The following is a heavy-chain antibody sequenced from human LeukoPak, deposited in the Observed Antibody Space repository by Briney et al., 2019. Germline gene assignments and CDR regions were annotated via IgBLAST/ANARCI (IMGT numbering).Heavy chain of an antibody. D-gene: IGHD3-22*01. CDR3: ARARSSSGPRDAFDI. CDR1: GYTFTGYY. Sequence: ASVKVSCKASGYTFTGYYMHWVRQAPGQGLEWMGWINPNSGGTNYAQKFQGWVTMTRDTSISTAYMELSRLRSDDTAVYYCARARSSSGPRDAFDIWGQGTMVTVSS. V-gene: IGHV1-2*04. J-gene: IGHJ3*02. CDR2: INPNSGGT.